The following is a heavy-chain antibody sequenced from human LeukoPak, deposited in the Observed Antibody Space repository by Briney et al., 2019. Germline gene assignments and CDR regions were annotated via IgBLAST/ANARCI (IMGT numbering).Heavy chain of an antibody. CDR2: IYYSGST. Sequence: SETLSLTCTVSGGSISSGDYYWSWIRQPPGKGLEWIGHIYYSGSTYYNPSLKSRVTISVDTSKNQFSLKLSSVTAADTAVYYCARIYYDILTGYIFDYWGQGTLVTVSS. J-gene: IGHJ4*02. CDR3: ARIYYDILTGYIFDY. D-gene: IGHD3-9*01. V-gene: IGHV4-30-4*08. CDR1: GGSISSGDYY.